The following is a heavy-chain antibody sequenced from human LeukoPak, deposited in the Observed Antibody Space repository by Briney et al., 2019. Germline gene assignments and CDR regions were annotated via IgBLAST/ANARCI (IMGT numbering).Heavy chain of an antibody. CDR1: GGSISGYY. CDR3: ASYSSAHPYFDY. J-gene: IGHJ4*02. CDR2: INHSGST. Sequence: SETLSLTCTVSGGSISGYYWSWIRQPPGKGLEWIGEINHSGSTNYNPSLKSRVTISVDTSKNQFSLKLSSVTAADTAVYYCASYSSAHPYFDYWGQGTLVTVSS. V-gene: IGHV4-34*01. D-gene: IGHD3-22*01.